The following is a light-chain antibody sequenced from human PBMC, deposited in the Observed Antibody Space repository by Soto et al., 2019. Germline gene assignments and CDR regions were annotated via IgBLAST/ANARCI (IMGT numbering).Light chain of an antibody. V-gene: IGKV1-39*01. CDR2: AAS. CDR1: QSISSY. CDR3: QQTLSVPRT. Sequence: IQMTQSPSSLSASVGDRVTITCRASQSISSYLNWYQQKPGKAPKLLIYAASSLQSGVPSRFSGSGSGTDFTLTISSLQPEDFATYYCQQTLSVPRTFGLGTKVDIK. J-gene: IGKJ1*01.